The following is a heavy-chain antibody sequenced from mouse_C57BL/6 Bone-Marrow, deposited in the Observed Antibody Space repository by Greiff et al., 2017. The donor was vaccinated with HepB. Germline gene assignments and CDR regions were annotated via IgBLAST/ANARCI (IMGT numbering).Heavy chain of an antibody. D-gene: IGHD1-1*01. Sequence: QVQLQQSGAELVRPGASVTLSCKASGYTFTDYEMHWVKQTPVHGLEWIGAIDPETGGTAYNQKFKGKAILTADKSSSPAYMELRSLTSEDTAVYYCTRPNYYGSIPFDYWGQGTTLTVSS. CDR2: IDPETGGT. V-gene: IGHV1-15*01. CDR3: TRPNYYGSIPFDY. CDR1: GYTFTDYE. J-gene: IGHJ2*01.